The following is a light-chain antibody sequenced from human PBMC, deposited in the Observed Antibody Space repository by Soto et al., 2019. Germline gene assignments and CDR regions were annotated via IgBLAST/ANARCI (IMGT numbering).Light chain of an antibody. J-gene: IGKJ4*01. CDR2: GAS. Sequence: EIVLTQSPGTLSLSPGERATLSCRASQSVSSSYLAWYQQKPGQAPRLLIYGASSRATGLPDRFSGSGSGTDFTLTISRREPVDFAGYYCQQYGSSPSLTFGGGTKVEIK. V-gene: IGKV3-20*01. CDR1: QSVSSSY. CDR3: QQYGSSPSLT.